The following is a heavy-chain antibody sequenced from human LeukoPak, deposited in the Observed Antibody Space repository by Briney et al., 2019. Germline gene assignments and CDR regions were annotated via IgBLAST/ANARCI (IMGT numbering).Heavy chain of an antibody. CDR2: INPSGGST. CDR3: ARDIAAAGTIYSFIDY. CDR1: GYTFTSYY. J-gene: IGHJ4*02. Sequence: GASVKVSCKASGYTFTSYYMHWVRQAPGQGLEWMGIINPSGGSTSYAQKFQGRVTMTRDTSTSTVYMELSSLRSEDTAVYYCARDIAAAGTIYSFIDYWGQGTLVTVSS. D-gene: IGHD6-13*01. V-gene: IGHV1-46*01.